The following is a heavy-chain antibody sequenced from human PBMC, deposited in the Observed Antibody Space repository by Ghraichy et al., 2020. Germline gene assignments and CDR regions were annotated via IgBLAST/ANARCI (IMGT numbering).Heavy chain of an antibody. CDR3: ARSTRYFYYYGMDV. D-gene: IGHD2-2*01. V-gene: IGHV3-64D*06. CDR2: INSHGIST. Sequence: GGSLRLYCSASGFTFSTHALHWVRQAPGKGLEYVSAINSHGISTYYAHSVKGRFTISRENSKNTLYLQMSSLRAEDTAVYYCARSTRYFYYYGMDVWGQGTTVTVS. J-gene: IGHJ6*02. CDR1: GFTFSTHA.